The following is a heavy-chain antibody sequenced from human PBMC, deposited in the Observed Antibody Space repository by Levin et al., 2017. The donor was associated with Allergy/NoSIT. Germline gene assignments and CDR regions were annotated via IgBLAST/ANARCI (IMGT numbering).Heavy chain of an antibody. V-gene: IGHV5-10-1*01. J-gene: IGHJ4*02. Sequence: KVSCKGSGYSFTDYWINWVRQMPGKGLEWMGRIDPSDSYINYSPSFEGHVTISADKSITTAYLQWNSLKASDTAIYYCARLSLLSKAEFDYWGQGTLVTVSS. CDR1: GYSFTDYW. D-gene: IGHD1-14*01. CDR3: ARLSLLSKAEFDY. CDR2: IDPSDSYI.